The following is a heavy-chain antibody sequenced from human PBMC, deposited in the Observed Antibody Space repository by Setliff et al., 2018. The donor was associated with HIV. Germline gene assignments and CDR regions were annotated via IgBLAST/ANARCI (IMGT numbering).Heavy chain of an antibody. CDR3: ARGLTIFGVATPGIYSFMDV. J-gene: IGHJ6*03. D-gene: IGHD3-3*01. CDR1: GGSITGHY. Sequence: PSETLSLTCTVSGGSITGHYWSWIRQPPGKGLEWIGYIHHSGSSNYNPSLKSRVSISVDTSKKQVSLKLNSVTAADTAVYYCARGLTIFGVATPGIYSFMDVWGKGTTVTVSS. CDR2: IHHSGSS. V-gene: IGHV4-59*11.